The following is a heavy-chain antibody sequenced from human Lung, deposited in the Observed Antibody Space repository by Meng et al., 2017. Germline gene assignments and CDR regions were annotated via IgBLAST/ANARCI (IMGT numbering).Heavy chain of an antibody. Sequence: QVQRGQAGAEVKKPGAAGKGSGKATGYTFTDYYIHWVRQAPGQGLEWMGRINPNSGGTNYVQKFQGRVTMTRDTSISTAYMELTRLRSDDTAIYYCARENVGDGGYDFDFWGRGTLVTVSS. J-gene: IGHJ4*02. CDR2: INPNSGGT. D-gene: IGHD5-12*01. V-gene: IGHV1-2*06. CDR1: GYTFTDYY. CDR3: ARENVGDGGYDFDF.